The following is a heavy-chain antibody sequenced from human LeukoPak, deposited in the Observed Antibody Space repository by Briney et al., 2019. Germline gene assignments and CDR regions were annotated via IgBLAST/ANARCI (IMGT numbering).Heavy chain of an antibody. D-gene: IGHD2-2*01. CDR3: ARLYGCSSTSRPAWRYYGMDV. Sequence: GASVKVSCKASGGTFSRYAISWVRQAPGQGLEWMGRIIPIFGIANYAQKFQGRVTITADKSTSTAYMELSSLRSEDTAVYYCARLYGCSSTSRPAWRYYGMDVWGQGTTVTVSS. V-gene: IGHV1-69*04. CDR1: GGTFSRYA. CDR2: IIPIFGIA. J-gene: IGHJ6*02.